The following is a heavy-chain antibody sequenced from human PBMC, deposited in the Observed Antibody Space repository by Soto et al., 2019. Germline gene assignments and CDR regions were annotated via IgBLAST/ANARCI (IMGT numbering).Heavy chain of an antibody. Sequence: PSETLSLTCAVYGGSFSCYYWSWIRQPPGKGLEWIGEINHSGSTNYNPSLKSRVTISVDTSKNQFSLKLSSVTAADTAVYYCARGLPLYYYYYYGMDVWGQGTTVTVSS. V-gene: IGHV4-34*01. CDR3: ARGLPLYYYYYYGMDV. CDR1: GGSFSCYY. D-gene: IGHD3-16*01. CDR2: INHSGST. J-gene: IGHJ6*02.